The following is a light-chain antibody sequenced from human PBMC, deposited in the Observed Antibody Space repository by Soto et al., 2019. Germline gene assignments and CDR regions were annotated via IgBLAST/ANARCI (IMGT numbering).Light chain of an antibody. J-gene: IGLJ1*01. CDR3: SSYTSSSPPHHV. Sequence: QSVLNQPASVSGSPGQSITISCTGTSSDVGGYNYVSWYQQHPGKAPKLMIYDVSNRPSGVSNRFPGSKSGNTASLTISGLQAEDDSYYYCSSYTSSSPPHHVFRTGTKLPV. CDR1: SSDVGGYNY. CDR2: DVS. V-gene: IGLV2-14*01.